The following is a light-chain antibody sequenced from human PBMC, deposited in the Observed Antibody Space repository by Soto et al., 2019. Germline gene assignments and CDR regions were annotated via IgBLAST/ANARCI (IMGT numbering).Light chain of an antibody. V-gene: IGLV2-14*03. CDR1: SSDVGGYKY. J-gene: IGLJ2*01. CDR3: TSYRSTSLLDVV. CDR2: DVD. Sequence: QSALTQPASVSGSPGQSITISCAGTSSDVGGYKYVSWYQHHPGKAPKLIIYDVDSRPSGVSNRFSGSKSGNTASLTISGIQAEDEADYYCTSYRSTSLLDVVFGGGTKVTVL.